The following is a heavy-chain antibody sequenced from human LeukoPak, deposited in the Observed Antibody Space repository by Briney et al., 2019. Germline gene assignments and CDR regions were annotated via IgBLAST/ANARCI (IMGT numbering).Heavy chain of an antibody. Sequence: GRSLRLSCAASGFTFSSYAMHWVRQAPGKGLEWVAVISYDGSNKYYADSVKGRFTISRDNSKNTLYLQMNSLRAEDTAVYYCARLTPAANFDYWGQGTLVTVSS. V-gene: IGHV3-30-3*01. CDR2: ISYDGSNK. CDR3: ARLTPAANFDY. D-gene: IGHD2-2*01. CDR1: GFTFSSYA. J-gene: IGHJ4*02.